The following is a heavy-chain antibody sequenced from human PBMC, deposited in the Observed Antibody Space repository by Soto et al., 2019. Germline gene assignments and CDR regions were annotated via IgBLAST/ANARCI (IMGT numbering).Heavy chain of an antibody. V-gene: IGHV1-58*02. CDR1: GFIFSSSA. D-gene: IGHD5-12*01. J-gene: IGHJ2*01. CDR3: TSGDVATGLV. CDR2: IVVGGGNT. Sequence: VKVFRKTSGFIFSSSAIQRVRQARGQSPEWRGRIVVGGGNTDYSQKFHGRVTLTRDMATSTVSMELRSLSFEDMVIYYCTSGDVATGLVLGRGSLVTVSS.